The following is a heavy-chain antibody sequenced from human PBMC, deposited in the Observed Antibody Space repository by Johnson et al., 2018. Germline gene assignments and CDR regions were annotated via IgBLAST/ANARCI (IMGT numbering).Heavy chain of an antibody. Sequence: EVQLLESGGGLVQPGRSLRLSCAASGFTFDDYDMHWVRQAPGKGLEWVSGISRHSDRIGYADSVKGRFTISRDNAKSSLLYLQMNSLRAEDTAVYYCARAAWTQTQYAMDVWGQGTTVTVSS. V-gene: IGHV3-9*01. CDR2: ISRHSDRI. CDR3: ARAAWTQTQYAMDV. CDR1: GFTFDDYD. D-gene: IGHD3/OR15-3a*01. J-gene: IGHJ6*02.